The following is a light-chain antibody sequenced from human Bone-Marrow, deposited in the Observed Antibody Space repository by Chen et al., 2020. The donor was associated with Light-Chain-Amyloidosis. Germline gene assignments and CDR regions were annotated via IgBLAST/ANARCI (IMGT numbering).Light chain of an antibody. CDR2: DDS. CDR3: QVWDRSSDRPV. J-gene: IGLJ3*02. Sequence: SYVLTQPFSVSVAPGQTATIACGGNNIGSTSVHWYQQTPGQAPLLVVYDDSDRPSGIPERLSDSNSGNTATLTISRVEAGDEADYYCQVWDRSSDRPVFGGGTKLTVL. V-gene: IGLV3-21*02. CDR1: NIGSTS.